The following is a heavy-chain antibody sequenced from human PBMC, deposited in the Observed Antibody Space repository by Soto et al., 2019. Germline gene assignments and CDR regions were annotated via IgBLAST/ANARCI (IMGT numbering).Heavy chain of an antibody. CDR1: GFTFSSYG. Sequence: GGSLRLSCAASGFTFSSYGMHWVRQAPGKGLEWVAVIWYDGSNKYYADSVKGRFTISRDNSKNTLYLQMNSLRAEDTAVYYCARDGSYYYDSSGYSRGLDYWGQGTLVTVSS. D-gene: IGHD3-22*01. CDR3: ARDGSYYYDSSGYSRGLDY. J-gene: IGHJ4*02. CDR2: IWYDGSNK. V-gene: IGHV3-33*01.